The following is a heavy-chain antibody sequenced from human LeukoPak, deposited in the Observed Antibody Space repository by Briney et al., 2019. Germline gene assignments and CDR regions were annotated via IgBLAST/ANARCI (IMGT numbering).Heavy chain of an antibody. CDR3: AKEGELVVIRAYYFDY. D-gene: IGHD3-22*01. CDR2: ISYDGSNK. Sequence: ESGRSLRLSCAASGFTFSSYGMHWVRQAPGKGLEWVAVISYDGSNKYYVDSVKGRFTISRDNSKNTLYLQMNSLRAEDTAVYYCAKEGELVVIRAYYFDYWGQGTLVTVSS. J-gene: IGHJ4*02. CDR1: GFTFSSYG. V-gene: IGHV3-30*18.